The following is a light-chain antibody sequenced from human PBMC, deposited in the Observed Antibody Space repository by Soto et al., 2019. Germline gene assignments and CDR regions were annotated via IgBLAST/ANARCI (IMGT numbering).Light chain of an antibody. CDR2: GNT. J-gene: IGLJ3*02. CDR1: SSNIGAGYD. Sequence: QSVLTQPPSVSGATGQRVTISCTGGSSNIGAGYDVHWYHHLPGTAPKLLIYGNTNRPSGISDRFSASKSGSSASLAITGLQAEDEADYYCQSYDSSLRAWVFGGGTKLTVL. CDR3: QSYDSSLRAWV. V-gene: IGLV1-40*01.